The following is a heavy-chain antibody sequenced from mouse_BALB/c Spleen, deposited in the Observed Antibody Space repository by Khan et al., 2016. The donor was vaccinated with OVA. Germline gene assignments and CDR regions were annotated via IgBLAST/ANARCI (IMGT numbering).Heavy chain of an antibody. CDR1: GYTFTNYG. CDR2: MNTSTGEP. D-gene: IGHD2-14*01. V-gene: IGHV9-3-1*01. J-gene: IGHJ4*01. Sequence: QVQLKQSGPELKKPGETVKISCKASGYTFTNYGMNWVRQAPGKGLKWMGWMNTSTGEPTYADDFRGRFAFSLETSASTAYLQINNLKDEDTATYCCARVGYSGTMDYWGQGTSVTVSS. CDR3: ARVGYSGTMDY.